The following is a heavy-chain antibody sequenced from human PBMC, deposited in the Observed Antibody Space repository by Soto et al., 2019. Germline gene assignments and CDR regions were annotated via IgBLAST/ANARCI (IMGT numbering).Heavy chain of an antibody. CDR2: INAGNGNT. CDR1: GYTFTSYA. V-gene: IGHV1-3*01. Sequence: ASVKVSCKASGYTFTSYAMHWVRQAPGQRLEWMGWINAGNGNTKYSQKFQGRVTITRDTSASTAYMELSSLRSEDTAVYYCARGSGSYYDAFDIWGQGTMVTVSS. CDR3: ARGSGSYYDAFDI. J-gene: IGHJ3*02. D-gene: IGHD1-26*01.